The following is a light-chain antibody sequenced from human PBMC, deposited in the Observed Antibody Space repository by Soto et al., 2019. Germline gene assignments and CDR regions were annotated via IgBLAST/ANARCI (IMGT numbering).Light chain of an antibody. J-gene: IGKJ4*01. Sequence: EIVMTQSPATLSVSPWERATLSCRASQSVSSNLAWYQQKPGQAPRLLIYGASTRATGIPARFSGSGSGTEFTLTISSLQSEAFAVFYCQQYNNWPPVTFGGGTKVDI. V-gene: IGKV3-15*01. CDR3: QQYNNWPPVT. CDR1: QSVSSN. CDR2: GAS.